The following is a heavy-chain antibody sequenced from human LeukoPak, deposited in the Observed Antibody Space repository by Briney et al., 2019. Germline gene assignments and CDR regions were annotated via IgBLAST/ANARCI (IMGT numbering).Heavy chain of an antibody. CDR1: AFTFSSYW. CDR3: ARERPSIAAAGKNDY. Sequence: GSLRLSCEASAFTFSSYWMSWVRQAPGKGLEWIGEINHSGSTNYNPSLKSRVTISVDTSKNQFSLKLSSVTAADTAVCYCARERPSIAAAGKNDYWGQGTLVTVSS. D-gene: IGHD6-13*01. CDR2: INHSGST. V-gene: IGHV4-34*01. J-gene: IGHJ4*02.